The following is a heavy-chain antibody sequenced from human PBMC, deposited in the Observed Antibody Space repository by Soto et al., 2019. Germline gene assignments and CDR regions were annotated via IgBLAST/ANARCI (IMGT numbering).Heavy chain of an antibody. J-gene: IGHJ4*02. V-gene: IGHV1-46*01. Sequence: QVQLVQSGAEVKKPGASVKLSCKASGYTFIKYYIHWVRQAPGQGLEWMGIFNTTSGSTNYAQKFQGRVTLTMDTSTRTVYMELSSLRFDDTAVYYCARDLAAGDYWGQGTLVTVSS. CDR2: FNTTSGST. CDR3: ARDLAAGDY. D-gene: IGHD6-13*01. CDR1: GYTFIKYY.